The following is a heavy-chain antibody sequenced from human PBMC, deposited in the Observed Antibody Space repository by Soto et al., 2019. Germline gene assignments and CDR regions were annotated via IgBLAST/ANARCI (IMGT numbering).Heavy chain of an antibody. J-gene: IGHJ5*02. CDR3: ARLSNGDQKKGWFDP. CDR1: GGTFSSYT. D-gene: IGHD4-17*01. Sequence: ASVKVSCKASGGTFSSYTISWVRQAPGQGLEWMGRIIPILGIANYAQKFQGRVTITADKSTSTAYMELGSLRSEDTAVYYCARLSNGDQKKGWFDPWGQGTLVTVSS. CDR2: IIPILGIA. V-gene: IGHV1-69*02.